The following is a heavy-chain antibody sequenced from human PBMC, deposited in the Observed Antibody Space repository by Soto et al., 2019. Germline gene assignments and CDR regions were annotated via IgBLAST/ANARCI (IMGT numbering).Heavy chain of an antibody. J-gene: IGHJ6*02. V-gene: IGHV4-61*01. CDR3: ARGVGFGYYYYHIDR. D-gene: IGHD3-10*01. CDR1: GGSVNNISDY. CDR2: IYYSGSA. Sequence: KASENLSLPCTVSGGSVNNISDYWSWVRQPPGKGLEWIGYIYYSGSADYNPSLGSRVTISLDTSKNQFSLKLSSVTTADIAVYYCARGVGFGYYYYHIDRWGQGTTVTVSS.